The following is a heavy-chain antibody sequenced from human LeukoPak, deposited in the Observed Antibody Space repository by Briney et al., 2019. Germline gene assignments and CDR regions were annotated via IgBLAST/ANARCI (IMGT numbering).Heavy chain of an antibody. CDR1: GFTFSDHY. V-gene: IGHV3-72*01. Sequence: PGGSLRLSCAASGFTFSDHYMDWVRQAPGKGLEWVGRTRNKADSYTTEYAASVKGRFTISRDNAKNSLYLQMNSLRAEDTAVYYCSRRRGDIWGQGTMVTVSS. CDR2: TRNKADSYTT. J-gene: IGHJ3*02. CDR3: SRRRGDI. D-gene: IGHD3-10*01.